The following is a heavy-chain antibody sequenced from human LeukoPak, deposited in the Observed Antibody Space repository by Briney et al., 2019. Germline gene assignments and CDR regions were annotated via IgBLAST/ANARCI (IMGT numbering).Heavy chain of an antibody. CDR3: ATAPRDRYFDL. J-gene: IGHJ2*01. CDR1: GYTFTAYY. CDR2: IDPNSDGT. Sequence: ASVKVSCKASGYTFTAYYIHWIRQAPGQGLEWMGQIDPNSDGTKYAQKFQGRVTMTEDTSTDTAYMELSSLRSEDTAVYYCATAPRDRYFDLWGRGTLVTVSS. V-gene: IGHV1-2*06.